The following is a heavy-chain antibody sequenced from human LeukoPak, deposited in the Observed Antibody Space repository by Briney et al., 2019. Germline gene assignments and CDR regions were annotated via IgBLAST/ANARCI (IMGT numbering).Heavy chain of an antibody. Sequence: GGSLRLSCAASGFSFSPYRMNWVRRRPGKGLEGVVPISSPSSHIYYAHSVKGRFTISRDNAKNPLYLKLNSVSAEDTAVYYCARGSRFGEQSADCWGQGTLVTVSS. J-gene: IGHJ4*02. CDR2: ISSPSSHI. CDR1: GFSFSPYR. V-gene: IGHV3-21*01. CDR3: ARGSRFGEQSADC. D-gene: IGHD3-10*01.